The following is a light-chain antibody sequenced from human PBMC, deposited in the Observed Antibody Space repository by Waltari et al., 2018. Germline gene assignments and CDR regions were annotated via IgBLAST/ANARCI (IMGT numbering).Light chain of an antibody. CDR3: QQYLSLPRT. Sequence: DIVMTQSPYSLAVSLCDRATSNFKSSQIVLWSSDNKNYLAWYQQKAGQPPKLIIFWASTRKPGVPDRFSGSGSATDFSLTISSMQAEDVAVYFCQQYLSLPRTFGQGTKVDIK. CDR1: QIVLWSSDNKNY. CDR2: WAS. J-gene: IGKJ1*01. V-gene: IGKV4-1*01.